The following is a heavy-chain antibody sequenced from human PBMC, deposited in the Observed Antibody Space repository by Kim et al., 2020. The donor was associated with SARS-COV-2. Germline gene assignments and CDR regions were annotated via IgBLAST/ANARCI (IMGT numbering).Heavy chain of an antibody. CDR2: IIPILGIA. CDR1: GGTFSSYA. V-gene: IGHV1-69*04. J-gene: IGHJ5*02. D-gene: IGHD3-3*01. CDR3: ARDPGRLLEWPNWFDP. Sequence: SVKVSCKASGGTFSSYAISWVRQAPGQGLEWMGRIIPILGIANYAQKFQGRVTITADKSTSTAYMELSSLRSEDTAVYYCARDPGRLLEWPNWFDPWGQGTLVTVSS.